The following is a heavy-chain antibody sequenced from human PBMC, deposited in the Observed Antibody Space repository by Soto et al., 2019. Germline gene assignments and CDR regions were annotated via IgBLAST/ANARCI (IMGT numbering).Heavy chain of an antibody. V-gene: IGHV1-18*01. D-gene: IGHD3-3*01. CDR2: ISAYNGNT. CDR1: GYTFTSYG. Sequence: ASVKVSCKASGYTFTSYGISWVRQAPGQGLEWMGWISAYNGNTNYAQKLQGRVTMTTDTSTSTAYMELRSLRSDDTAVYYCTRFFLSFLECSQTGDSTWFDPWGQEPLFTVSS. J-gene: IGHJ5*02. CDR3: TRFFLSFLECSQTGDSTWFDP.